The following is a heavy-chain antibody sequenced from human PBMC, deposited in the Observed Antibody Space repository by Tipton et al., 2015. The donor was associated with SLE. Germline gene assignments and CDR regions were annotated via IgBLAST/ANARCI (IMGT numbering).Heavy chain of an antibody. CDR2: ISTSGST. CDR1: GASISSENYY. Sequence: TLSLTCTVSGASISSENYYWSWIRQPAGKGLEWIGRISTSGSTNYNPSLKRRVSISVDRSKNQFSLKLNSVTAADTAVYYCARESEQLRFDYWGQGTLVTVSS. J-gene: IGHJ4*02. V-gene: IGHV4-61*02. CDR3: ARESEQLRFDY. D-gene: IGHD5-12*01.